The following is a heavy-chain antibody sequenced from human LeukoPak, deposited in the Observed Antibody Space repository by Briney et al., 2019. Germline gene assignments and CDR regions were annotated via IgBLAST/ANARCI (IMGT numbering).Heavy chain of an antibody. CDR1: GFTFSGYG. Sequence: PGGSLRLSCAVSGFTFSGYGMHWVRQAPGKGLEWVAVIWYDGSKKYHADPVKGRFTISRDNSKNTLYLQMNSLRAEDTAVYYCARWGGDYSAFDIWGQGTMVTVSS. CDR3: ARWGGDYSAFDI. D-gene: IGHD4-17*01. V-gene: IGHV3-33*01. CDR2: IWYDGSKK. J-gene: IGHJ3*02.